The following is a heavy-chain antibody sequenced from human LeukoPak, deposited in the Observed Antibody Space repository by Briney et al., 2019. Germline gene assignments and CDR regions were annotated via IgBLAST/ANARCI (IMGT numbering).Heavy chain of an antibody. CDR3: ARVPNIAAAGTFSYYYYYMDV. D-gene: IGHD6-13*01. V-gene: IGHV3-48*04. CDR1: GFTFSSYS. J-gene: IGHJ6*03. Sequence: GGSLRLSCAASGFTFSSYSMNWVRQAPGKGLEWGSYISSSSSIIYYADSVKGRFTISRDNAKNSLYLQMNSLRAEDTAVYYCARVPNIAAAGTFSYYYYYMDVWGKGTTVTVSS. CDR2: ISSSSSII.